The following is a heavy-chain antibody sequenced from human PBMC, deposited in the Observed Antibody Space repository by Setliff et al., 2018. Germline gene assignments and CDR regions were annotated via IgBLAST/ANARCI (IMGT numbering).Heavy chain of an antibody. CDR1: GGSISSHY. CDR2: IYYSGST. V-gene: IGHV4-59*11. CDR3: ARPYGSGSYIGTNWFDP. J-gene: IGHJ5*02. D-gene: IGHD3-10*01. Sequence: LSLTCTVSGGSISSHYWSWIRQPPGKGLEWIGYIYYSGSTNYNPSLKSRVTISVDTSKNQFSLKLSSVTAADTAVYYCARPYGSGSYIGTNWFDPWGQGTLVTVSS.